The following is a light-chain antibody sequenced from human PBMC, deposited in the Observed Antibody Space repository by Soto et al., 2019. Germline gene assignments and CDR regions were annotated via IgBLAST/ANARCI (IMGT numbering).Light chain of an antibody. Sequence: EIVLTQSPGTLSLSPGERATLSCRASQGVSSTYLAWYQQKPGQAPRLLIYGASFRSTGIPDRFSGSGAGTDFTLTISRLEPEDFAGYYFQQFGGSSRTFGQGTKVEIK. J-gene: IGKJ1*01. CDR3: QQFGGSSRT. V-gene: IGKV3-20*01. CDR2: GAS. CDR1: QGVSSTY.